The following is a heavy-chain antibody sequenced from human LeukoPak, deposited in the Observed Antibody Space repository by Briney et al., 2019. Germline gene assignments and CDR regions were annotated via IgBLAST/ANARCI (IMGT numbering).Heavy chain of an antibody. CDR3: ARQRLLGGAIPYAFDI. J-gene: IGHJ3*02. CDR2: IYHSGST. Sequence: PSETLSLTCTVSGYSISSGYYWGWIRQPPGKGLEWIGSIYHSGSTYYNPSLKSRVTISVDTSKNQFSLKLSSVTAADTAVYYCARQRLLGGAIPYAFDIWGQGTMVTVSS. CDR1: GYSISSGYY. V-gene: IGHV4-38-2*02. D-gene: IGHD6-25*01.